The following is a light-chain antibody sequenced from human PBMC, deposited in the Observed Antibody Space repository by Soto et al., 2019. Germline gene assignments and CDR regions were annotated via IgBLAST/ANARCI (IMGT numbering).Light chain of an antibody. CDR2: DAS. CDR1: QSVSSY. J-gene: IGKJ4*01. Sequence: PGERATLSCRASQSVSSYLAWYQQKPGQAPRLLIYDASNRATGIPARFSGSGSGTDFTLTIISLEPEDFAVYYCQQRSNWPPLTFGGGPKVEIK. V-gene: IGKV3-11*01. CDR3: QQRSNWPPLT.